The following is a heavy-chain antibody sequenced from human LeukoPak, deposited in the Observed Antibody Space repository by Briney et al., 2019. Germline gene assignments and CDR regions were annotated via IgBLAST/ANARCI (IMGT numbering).Heavy chain of an antibody. CDR3: ARDYYDSSGLLPLFDY. V-gene: IGHV3-21*01. Sequence: GGSLRLSCAASGFTFSSYSMNWVRQAPGKGLEWVSSISSSSSYIYYADSVKGRFTISRDNAKNSLYLQMNSLRAEDTAVYYCARDYYDSSGLLPLFDYWGQGTLVIVSS. CDR2: ISSSSSYI. J-gene: IGHJ4*02. CDR1: GFTFSSYS. D-gene: IGHD3-22*01.